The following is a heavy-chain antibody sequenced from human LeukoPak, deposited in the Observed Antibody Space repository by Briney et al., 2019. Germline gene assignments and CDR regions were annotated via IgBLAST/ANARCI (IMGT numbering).Heavy chain of an antibody. J-gene: IGHJ2*01. Sequence: GGSLRLSCAASGFAFSSYWMHWVRRAPGKGLVWVSRIKSDGITTTYADSVKGRFTISRDNAKNTRYLQMNSLRVDDTAVYYCARGVWHYDLWGRGTLVTVSS. CDR2: IKSDGITT. CDR1: GFAFSSYW. V-gene: IGHV3-74*01. CDR3: ARGVWHYDL.